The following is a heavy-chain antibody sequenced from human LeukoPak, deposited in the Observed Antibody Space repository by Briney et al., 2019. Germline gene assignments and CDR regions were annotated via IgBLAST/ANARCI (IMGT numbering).Heavy chain of an antibody. CDR3: ARDMKRSRARWENLGFDP. V-gene: IGHV1-2*02. CDR1: GYTFSDHY. CDR2: INPYTGDT. Sequence: ASVKVSCKASGYTFSDHYLHWVRQAPGHGLTWMGWINPYTGDTKYAQTFQGRVTMTTDTSTSTAYMELRSLRSDDTAVYYCARDMKRSRARWENLGFDPWGQGTLVTVSS. D-gene: IGHD1-26*01. J-gene: IGHJ5*02.